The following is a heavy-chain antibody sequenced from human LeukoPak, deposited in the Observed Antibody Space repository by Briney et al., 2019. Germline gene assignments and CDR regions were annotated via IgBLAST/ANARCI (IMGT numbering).Heavy chain of an antibody. CDR3: AKDVNWGWDY. CDR1: GFTFSSHG. V-gene: IGHV3-30*02. D-gene: IGHD7-27*01. J-gene: IGHJ4*02. CDR2: VLSDGSRK. Sequence: PGGSLRLSCAASGFTFSSHGMHWVRQAPGKGLEWVAYVLSDGSRKYYADSVKGRFTISRDDSKNTLFLQMNSLRPEDTALYYCAKDVNWGWDYWRQGTLVTVSS.